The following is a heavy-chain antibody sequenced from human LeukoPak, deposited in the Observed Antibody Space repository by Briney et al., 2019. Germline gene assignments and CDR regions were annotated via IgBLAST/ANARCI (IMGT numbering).Heavy chain of an antibody. CDR3: ARDTSWYDAFDI. Sequence: GGSLRLSCAASGFTASNNYMSWVRQPPGKGLEWVSVIYTGGSTYYADSVKGRFTISRDNSKNTLYLQMDSLRADDTAVYYCARDTSWYDAFDIWGQGTMVTVSS. CDR1: GFTASNNY. D-gene: IGHD6-13*01. CDR2: IYTGGST. V-gene: IGHV3-53*01. J-gene: IGHJ3*02.